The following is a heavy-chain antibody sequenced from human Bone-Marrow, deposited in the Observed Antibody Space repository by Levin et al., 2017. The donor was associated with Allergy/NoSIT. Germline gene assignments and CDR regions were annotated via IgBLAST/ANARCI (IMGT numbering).Heavy chain of an antibody. CDR1: GFMFSSYW. D-gene: IGHD2-2*02. J-gene: IGHJ3*02. Sequence: PGGSLRLSCAASGFMFSSYWMSWVRQVPGRGLEWVANLMEDGSETYYVDSVKGRFTVSRDNAKNSLYLHMNSLRAEDTAVYYCARINTYAFAIWGQGTMVTVSS. V-gene: IGHV3-7*01. CDR2: LMEDGSET. CDR3: ARINTYAFAI.